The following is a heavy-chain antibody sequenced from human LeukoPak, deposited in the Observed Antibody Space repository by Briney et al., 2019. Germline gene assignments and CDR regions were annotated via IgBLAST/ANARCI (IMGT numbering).Heavy chain of an antibody. V-gene: IGHV4-4*07. D-gene: IGHD2-15*01. J-gene: IGHJ5*02. CDR3: ARVLSRSNWFDP. CDR2: IYTSGST. CDR1: GGSISSYY. Sequence: PSETLSLTCTVSGGSISSYYWSWIRQPAGKGLEWIGRIYTSGSTNYNPSLKSRVTISVDRSKNQFSLKLSSVTAADTAVYYCARVLSRSNWFDPWGQGTLVTVSS.